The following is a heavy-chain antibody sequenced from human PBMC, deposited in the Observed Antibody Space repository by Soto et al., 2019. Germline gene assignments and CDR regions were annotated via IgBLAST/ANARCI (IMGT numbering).Heavy chain of an antibody. J-gene: IGHJ3*02. CDR2: IYHTGRT. Sequence: QVQLQESGPSLVKPSGTLSLTCVITNASISSSNWWSWGRQAPGKGLEWIGGIYHTGRTNYAPSLQSRGTMSIAKSNNRFSPRLTSLTAADTAVYYCVRDEAHYDILTVSSLGRAFDIWGQGTMVTVSS. CDR3: VRDEAHYDILTVSSLGRAFDI. CDR1: NASISSSNW. V-gene: IGHV4-4*02. D-gene: IGHD3-9*01.